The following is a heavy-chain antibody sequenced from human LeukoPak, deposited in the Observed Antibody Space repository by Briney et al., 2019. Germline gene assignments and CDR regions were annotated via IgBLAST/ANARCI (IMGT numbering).Heavy chain of an antibody. J-gene: IGHJ6*02. CDR1: GYTFTSYD. CDR2: MNPNSGNT. Sequence: ASVKVSCKASGYTFTSYDMNWVRQATGQGLEWMGWMNPNSGNTGYAQKFQGRVTMTRNTSISTAYMELSSLRSEDTAVYYCARWWGYSSSWYAPYYYGMDVWGQGTTVTVSS. V-gene: IGHV1-8*01. D-gene: IGHD6-13*01. CDR3: ARWWGYSSSWYAPYYYGMDV.